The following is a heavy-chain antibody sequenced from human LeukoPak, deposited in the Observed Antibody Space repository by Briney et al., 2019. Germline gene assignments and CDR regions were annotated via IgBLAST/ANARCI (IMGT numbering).Heavy chain of an antibody. CDR2: IYHSGST. CDR3: ARWGDGYNNY. D-gene: IGHD5-24*01. V-gene: IGHV4-38-2*02. J-gene: IGHJ4*02. CDR1: GYSISSGYY. Sequence: SETLSLTCTVSGYSISSGYYWGWIRPPPGKGLEWIGSIYHSGSTYYNPSLKSRVTIPVDTSKNQFSLKLSSVTAADTAVYYCARWGDGYNNYWGQGTLVTVSS.